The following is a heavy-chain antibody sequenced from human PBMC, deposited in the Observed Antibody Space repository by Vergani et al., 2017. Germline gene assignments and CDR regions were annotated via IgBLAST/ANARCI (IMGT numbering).Heavy chain of an antibody. D-gene: IGHD3-3*01. CDR2: IYYSGST. J-gene: IGHJ4*02. CDR1: GGSISSYY. V-gene: IGHV4-59*01. Sequence: QVQLQESGPGLVKPSETLSLTCTVSGGSISSYYWSWIRQPPGKGLEWIGYIYYSGSTNYNPSLKSRVTISVDTSKNQFSLKRSSVTAADTAVYYCASLTYYDFWSGHYFDYWGQGTLVTVSS. CDR3: ASLTYYDFWSGHYFDY.